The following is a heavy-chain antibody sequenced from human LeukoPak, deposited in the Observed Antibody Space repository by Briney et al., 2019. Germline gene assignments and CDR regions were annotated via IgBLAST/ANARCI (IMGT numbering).Heavy chain of an antibody. Sequence: GGSLRLSCAASGFTLSSYSMNWVRQAPGKGLEWVSVISSSSTYIYYADSVKGRFTISRDNAKNSLYLQMNSLRAEDTAVYYCARDELSIPAANWGQGTLVIVSS. D-gene: IGHD6-13*01. CDR3: ARDELSIPAAN. J-gene: IGHJ4*02. CDR2: ISSSSTYI. V-gene: IGHV3-21*01. CDR1: GFTLSSYS.